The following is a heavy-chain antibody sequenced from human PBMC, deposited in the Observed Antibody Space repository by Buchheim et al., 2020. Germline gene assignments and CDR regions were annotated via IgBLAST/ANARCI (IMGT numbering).Heavy chain of an antibody. CDR3: ARDPSSGYDGEVGT. J-gene: IGHJ5*02. V-gene: IGHV4-61*01. D-gene: IGHD3-22*01. CDR2: IYYSWST. CDR1: GGSVSSGTFY. Sequence: QVQLQESGPRLVKPSETLSLTCTVSGGSVSSGTFYWSWIRQPPGKGLEWIGSIYYSWSTNYNPSVKGRAIISVDPPKTQFPLKLTYVTAADTAVYYCARDPSSGYDGEVGTWGQGTL.